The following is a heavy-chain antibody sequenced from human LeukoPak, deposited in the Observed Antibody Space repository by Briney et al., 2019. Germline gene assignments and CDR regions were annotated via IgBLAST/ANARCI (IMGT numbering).Heavy chain of an antibody. V-gene: IGHV1-58*01. CDR2: IVVGSGNT. CDR1: GFTFTSSA. CDR3: AADSVGWGFDY. D-gene: IGHD7-27*01. Sequence: VASVKVSCKASGFTFTSSAVQWVRQARGQRLEWIGWIVVGSGNTNYAQKFQERVTITRDMSTGTAYMELSSLRSEDTAVYYCAADSVGWGFDYWGQGTLVTVSS. J-gene: IGHJ4*02.